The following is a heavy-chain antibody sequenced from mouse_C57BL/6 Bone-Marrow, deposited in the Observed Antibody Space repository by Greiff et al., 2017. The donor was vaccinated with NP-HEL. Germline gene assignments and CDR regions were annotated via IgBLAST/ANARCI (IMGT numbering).Heavy chain of an antibody. CDR1: GFTFSSYA. V-gene: IGHV5-4*01. Sequence: EVQRVESGGGLVKPGGSLKLSCAASGFTFSSYAMSWVRQTPEKRLEWVATISDGGSYTYYPDNVKGRFTISRDNAKNNLYLQMSHLKSEDTAMYYCAREGDYYGSSYAMDYWGQGTSVTVSS. D-gene: IGHD1-1*01. J-gene: IGHJ4*01. CDR3: AREGDYYGSSYAMDY. CDR2: ISDGGSYT.